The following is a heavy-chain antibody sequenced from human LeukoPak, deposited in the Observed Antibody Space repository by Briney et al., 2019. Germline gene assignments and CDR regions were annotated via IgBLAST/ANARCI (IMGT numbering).Heavy chain of an antibody. J-gene: IGHJ5*02. CDR1: GFTVSSNY. V-gene: IGHV3-66*01. D-gene: IGHD6-19*01. Sequence: GGSLRLSCAASGFTVSSNYMSWVRQAPGKGLEWVSVIYSGGSTYYADSVKGRFTISRDNAKNSVYLQMNSLRGEDAAVYYCVRDGGVDRLGVAVTDGFDPWGQGTLVSVSS. CDR3: VRDGGVDRLGVAVTDGFDP. CDR2: IYSGGST.